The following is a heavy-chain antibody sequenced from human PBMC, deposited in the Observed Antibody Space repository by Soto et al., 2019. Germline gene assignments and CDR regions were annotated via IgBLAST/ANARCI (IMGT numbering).Heavy chain of an antibody. CDR2: VYHSGST. CDR3: ARRSERATWDY. CDR1: GGSISSGGYS. V-gene: IGHV4-30-2*01. J-gene: IGHJ4*02. Sequence: SETLSLTCAVSGGSISSGGYSWSSIRQPPGKGLEWIGYVYHSGSTYYNPSLKSRVTISVDRSKNQFSLKLSSVTTADTAVYYCARRSERATWDYWGQGTLVTVSS.